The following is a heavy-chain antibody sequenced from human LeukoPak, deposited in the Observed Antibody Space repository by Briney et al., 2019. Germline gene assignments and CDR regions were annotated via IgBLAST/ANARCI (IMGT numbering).Heavy chain of an antibody. Sequence: GGSLRLSCAASGFTFSSYGMHWVRQAPGKGLEWVAVIWYDGSNKYYADSVKGRFTISRDNSKNTLYLQMNRLRAEDTAVYYCARGRGSSWYGGLFTFDYWGQGTLVTVSS. CDR3: ARGRGSSWYGGLFTFDY. V-gene: IGHV3-33*01. D-gene: IGHD6-13*01. CDR1: GFTFSSYG. J-gene: IGHJ4*02. CDR2: IWYDGSNK.